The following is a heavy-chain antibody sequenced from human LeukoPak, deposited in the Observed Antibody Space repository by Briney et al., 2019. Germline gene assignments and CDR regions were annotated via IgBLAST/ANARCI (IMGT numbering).Heavy chain of an antibody. CDR2: ISYDGSNK. Sequence: GSLRLSCAASGFTFSSYAMHWVRQAPGKGLEWVAVISYDGSNKYYADSVKGRFTISRDNSKNTLYLQMNSLRAEDTAVYYCARDRDSSGWHDAFDIWGQGTMVTVSS. V-gene: IGHV3-30-3*01. CDR1: GFTFSSYA. CDR3: ARDRDSSGWHDAFDI. D-gene: IGHD6-19*01. J-gene: IGHJ3*02.